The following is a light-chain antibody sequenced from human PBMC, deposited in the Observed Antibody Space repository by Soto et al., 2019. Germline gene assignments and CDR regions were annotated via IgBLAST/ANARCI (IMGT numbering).Light chain of an antibody. CDR1: QSISSY. Sequence: DIQMTQSPSSLSASVGDRVTITCRASQSISSYLNWYQQKPGKAPKLLIYAASSLQSGVPSRFSGSGSGTDFTLTTSSLQPEHFATYYCQQSYSTPYTFGQGTKVDIK. CDR3: QQSYSTPYT. CDR2: AAS. V-gene: IGKV1-39*01. J-gene: IGKJ2*01.